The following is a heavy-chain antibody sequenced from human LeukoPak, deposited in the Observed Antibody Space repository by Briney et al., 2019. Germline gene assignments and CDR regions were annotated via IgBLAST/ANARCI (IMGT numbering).Heavy chain of an antibody. V-gene: IGHV4-30-4*01. CDR3: ARTRDANAYYYYYGMDV. J-gene: IGHJ6*02. CDR2: IYYSGST. Sequence: SQTLSLTCTVSGGSISSGDYYWSWIRQPPGKGLEWIGYIYYSGSTYYNPSLKSRVTISVDTSKNQFSLKLSSVTAADTAVYYCARTRDANAYYYYYGMDVWGQGTTVTVSS. CDR1: GGSISSGDYY. D-gene: IGHD2-2*01.